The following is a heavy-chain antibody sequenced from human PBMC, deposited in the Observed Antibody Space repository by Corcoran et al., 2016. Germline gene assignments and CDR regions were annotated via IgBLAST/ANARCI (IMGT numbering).Heavy chain of an antibody. J-gene: IGHJ4*02. Sequence: QLQLQESGPGLVKPSETLSLTCTVSGGSISSSSYYWGWIRQPPGKGLEWIGSIYYSGSTYYNPSLKSRVTISVDTSKNQFSLKLSSVTAADTAVYYCARIPYCGGDCPPGDYWGQGTLVTVSS. CDR2: IYYSGST. V-gene: IGHV4-39*01. CDR3: ARIPYCGGDCPPGDY. D-gene: IGHD2-21*02. CDR1: GGSISSSSYY.